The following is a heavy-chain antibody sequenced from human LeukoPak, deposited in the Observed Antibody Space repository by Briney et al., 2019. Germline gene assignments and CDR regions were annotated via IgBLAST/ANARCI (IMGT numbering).Heavy chain of an antibody. D-gene: IGHD2-15*01. CDR1: GFTFSTSS. CDR2: ISSSRSYI. J-gene: IGHJ4*02. V-gene: IGHV3-21*01. CDR3: AREEGFCFGDTCRFFDF. Sequence: GGSLRLSCAASGFTFSTSSLNWVRQAPGKGLEWVSSISSSRSYIYYADSVKGRFTISRDNAKNSLYLQMNSLGAEDTAVYYCAREEGFCFGDTCRFFDFWGQGTLVTVSS.